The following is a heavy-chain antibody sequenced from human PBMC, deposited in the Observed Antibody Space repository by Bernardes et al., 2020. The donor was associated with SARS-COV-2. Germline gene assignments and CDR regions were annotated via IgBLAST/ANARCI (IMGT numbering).Heavy chain of an antibody. V-gene: IGHV4-59*11. D-gene: IGHD3-9*01. CDR2: IYNSGTT. J-gene: IGHJ2*01. Sequence: SETLSLTCTVSGGSISSHYWSWIRQPPGKGLEWIGNIYNSGTTDYNPSLKSRVTISVDTSKKQFSLNLTSVTAADTAVYYCARPRRYDILTGYYGSDWHFDLWGRGTLVTVSS. CDR1: GGSISSHY. CDR3: ARPRRYDILTGYYGSDWHFDL.